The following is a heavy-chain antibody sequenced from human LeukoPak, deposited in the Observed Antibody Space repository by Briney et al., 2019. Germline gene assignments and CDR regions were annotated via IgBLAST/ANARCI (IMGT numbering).Heavy chain of an antibody. CDR1: GGTFSSYA. V-gene: IGHV1-69*13. J-gene: IGHJ4*02. Sequence: ASVKVSCKASGGTFSSYAISWVRQAPGQGLEWMGGIIPIFGTANYAQKFQGRVTITADEPTSTAYMELSSLRSEDTAVYYCAIEEGATEPIDYWGQGTLVTVSS. CDR2: IIPIFGTA. D-gene: IGHD1-14*01. CDR3: AIEEGATEPIDY.